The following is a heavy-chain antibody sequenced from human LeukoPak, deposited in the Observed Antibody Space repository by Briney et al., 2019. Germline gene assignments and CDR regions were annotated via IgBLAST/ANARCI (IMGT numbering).Heavy chain of an antibody. J-gene: IGHJ4*02. CDR1: GYTFTSYD. CDR2: MNPNSGNT. Sequence: ASVKVSCKASGYTFTSYDINWVRQATGQGLEWMGWMNPNSGNTGYAQKFQGRVTMTRNTSISTAYMELSSLRSEDTAVYYCAREDDILTGPGDWGQGTLVTVSS. V-gene: IGHV1-8*01. D-gene: IGHD3-9*01. CDR3: AREDDILTGPGD.